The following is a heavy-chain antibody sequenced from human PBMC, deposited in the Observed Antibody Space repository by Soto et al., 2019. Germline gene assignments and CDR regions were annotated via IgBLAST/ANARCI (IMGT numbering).Heavy chain of an antibody. Sequence: PSETLSLTCSVSGDSISTIDYYWTWIRQHPGKGLEWIGNIYFRGNTYYSPSLESRLTISLDTSKNQFSLKLTSVTAADTAVYSRAREGGSYDSGGYLIRGAFDIWGQGTVVTVSS. CDR3: AREGGSYDSGGYLIRGAFDI. J-gene: IGHJ3*02. CDR1: GDSISTIDYY. D-gene: IGHD3-22*01. V-gene: IGHV4-31*03. CDR2: IYFRGNT.